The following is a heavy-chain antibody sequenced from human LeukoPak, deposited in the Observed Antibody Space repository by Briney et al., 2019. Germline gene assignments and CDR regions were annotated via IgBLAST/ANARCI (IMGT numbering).Heavy chain of an antibody. Sequence: GGSLGLSCVASGFTFSTSGMHWVRQSPGKGLDWVAFIRNDGNKYNYAESVKGRFTISRDNSKNTLYLQMDSLSAEDTAVYYCVKVDTWGQGTLVTVSS. V-gene: IGHV3-30*02. J-gene: IGHJ4*02. D-gene: IGHD5-18*01. CDR3: VKVDT. CDR1: GFTFSTSG. CDR2: IRNDGNKY.